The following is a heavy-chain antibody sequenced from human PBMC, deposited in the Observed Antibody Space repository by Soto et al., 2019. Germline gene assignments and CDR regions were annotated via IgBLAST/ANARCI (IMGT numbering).Heavy chain of an antibody. CDR1: GFTVSDNY. Sequence: EVQLVESGGGLIQPGGSLRLSCAASGFTVSDNYMTWVRQAPGKGLEWVSVMYSGGTATSYGDSVKGRFTVSRDSSKNTVSLQLGSLRAEDTAVYYCARGVPVGAIGRFYFDSWGQGALVTVSS. J-gene: IGHJ4*02. D-gene: IGHD1-26*01. V-gene: IGHV3-53*01. CDR2: MYSGGTAT. CDR3: ARGVPVGAIGRFYFDS.